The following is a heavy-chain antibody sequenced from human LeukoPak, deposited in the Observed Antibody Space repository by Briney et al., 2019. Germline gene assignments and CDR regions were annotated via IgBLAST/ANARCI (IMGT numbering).Heavy chain of an antibody. CDR1: GYTFTGYY. V-gene: IGHV1-2*02. CDR2: INPNSGGT. D-gene: IGHD6-19*01. J-gene: IGHJ4*02. CDR3: ARYKSAVASTPPDY. Sequence: ASVKVSCKASGYTFTGYYMHWVRQAPGQGLEWMGWINPNSGGTNYAQKFQGRVTMTRDTSISTAYMELSRLRSDDTAVYYCARYKSAVASTPPDYWGQGTLVTVSS.